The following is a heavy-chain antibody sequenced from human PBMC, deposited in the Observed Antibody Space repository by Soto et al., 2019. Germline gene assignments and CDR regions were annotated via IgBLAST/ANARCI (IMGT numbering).Heavy chain of an antibody. CDR2: IYTSGST. D-gene: IGHD3-22*01. V-gene: IGHV4-4*07. Sequence: SETLSLTCTVSGGSISSYYWSWIRQPAGKGLEWIGRIYTSGSTNYNPSLKSRVTMSVDTSKNQFSLKLSSVTAADTAVYYCARGASYYYDSSGLRTFDYWGQGTLVTVYS. J-gene: IGHJ4*02. CDR1: GGSISSYY. CDR3: ARGASYYYDSSGLRTFDY.